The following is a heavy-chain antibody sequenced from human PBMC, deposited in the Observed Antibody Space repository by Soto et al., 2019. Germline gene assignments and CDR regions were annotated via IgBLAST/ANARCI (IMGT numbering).Heavy chain of an antibody. CDR1: GYTFTNSG. J-gene: IGHJ6*02. V-gene: IGHV1-18*01. CDR3: AREDYYDSSGYLPVRYYFGMDV. CDR2: IGAYNGHT. D-gene: IGHD3-22*01. Sequence: ASVKVSCKASGYTFTNSGISWVRQAPGQGLEWMGWIGAYNGHTKYAQKLQGRVTMTTDTSTSTAYMELRSLKSDDTAVYYCAREDYYDSSGYLPVRYYFGMDVWGQGTTVTAP.